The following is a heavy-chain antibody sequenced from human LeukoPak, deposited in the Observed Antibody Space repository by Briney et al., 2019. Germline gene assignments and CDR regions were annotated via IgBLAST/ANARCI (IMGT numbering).Heavy chain of an antibody. CDR2: ISYDGSNK. CDR1: GFTFSSYA. V-gene: IGHV3-30*04. D-gene: IGHD5-24*01. Sequence: GGSLRLSCAASGFTFSSYAMHWVRQAPGKGLEWVAVISYDGSNKYYADSVKGRFTISRDNSKNTLYLQMNSLRAEDTAVYYCARSLRDGYNYYFDYWGQGTLVTVSS. CDR3: ARSLRDGYNYYFDY. J-gene: IGHJ4*02.